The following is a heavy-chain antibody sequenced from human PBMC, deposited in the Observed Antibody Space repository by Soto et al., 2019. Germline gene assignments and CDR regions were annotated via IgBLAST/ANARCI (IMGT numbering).Heavy chain of an antibody. CDR3: AREENIVATIGGFGRAFDI. CDR2: IYYSGST. CDR1: GGSISSSSYY. V-gene: IGHV4-39*02. Sequence: QLQLQESGPGLVKPSETLSLTCTVSGGSISSSSYYWGWIRQPPGKGLEWIGSIYYSGSTYYNPSLKSRVTLSVDTSKNQFSLKLSSVTAADTAVYYCAREENIVATIGGFGRAFDIWGQGTMVTVSS. D-gene: IGHD5-12*01. J-gene: IGHJ3*02.